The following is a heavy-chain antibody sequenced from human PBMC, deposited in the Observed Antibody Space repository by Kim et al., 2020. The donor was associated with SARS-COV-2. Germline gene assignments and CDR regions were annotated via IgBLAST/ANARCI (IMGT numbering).Heavy chain of an antibody. CDR1: GYTLTELS. CDR3: ATGPPIQFGWFDP. V-gene: IGHV1-24*01. J-gene: IGHJ5*02. Sequence: ASVKVSCKVSGYTLTELSMHWVRQAPGKGLEWMGGFDPEDGETIYAQRFQGRVTMTEDTSTDTAYMELSSLRSEDTAVYYCATGPPIQFGWFDPWGQGTLVTVSS. D-gene: IGHD5-18*01. CDR2: FDPEDGET.